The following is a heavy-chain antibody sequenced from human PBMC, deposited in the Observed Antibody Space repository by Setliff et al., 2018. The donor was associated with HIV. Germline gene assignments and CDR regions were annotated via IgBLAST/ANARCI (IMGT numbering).Heavy chain of an antibody. Sequence: GGSLRLSCAASGFTFSRYWMHWVRQAPGQGLVWVSGINNDTTTTTYADSVKGRFSVSRDNAKNTLYLQMNGLRGEDTAVYYCAMFSSSSGWGQGTQVTVSS. J-gene: IGHJ4*02. CDR2: INNDTTTT. CDR1: GFTFSRYW. V-gene: IGHV3-74*01. D-gene: IGHD6-6*01. CDR3: AMFSSSSG.